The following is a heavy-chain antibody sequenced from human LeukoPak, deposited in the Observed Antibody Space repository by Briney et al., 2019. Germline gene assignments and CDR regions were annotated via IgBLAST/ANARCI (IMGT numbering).Heavy chain of an antibody. D-gene: IGHD2-2*01. CDR3: ARDLYCSSTSCYSGGY. V-gene: IGHV1-69*04. J-gene: IGHJ4*02. CDR2: IIPILGIA. Sequence: SVKVSCKASGGTFSSYAISWVRQAPGQGLEWMGRIIPILGIANYAQKFQGRVTITADKSTSTAYMELSSLRSDDTAVYYCARDLYCSSTSCYSGGYWGQGTLVTVSS. CDR1: GGTFSSYA.